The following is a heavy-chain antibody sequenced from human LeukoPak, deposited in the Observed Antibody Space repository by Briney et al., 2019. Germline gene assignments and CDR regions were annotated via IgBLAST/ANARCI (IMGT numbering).Heavy chain of an antibody. V-gene: IGHV4-59*01. CDR1: GGSISTYY. CDR2: IYYSGST. CDR3: SRGPWSTGDAFGV. D-gene: IGHD1-14*01. Sequence: SETLSLTCTVSGGSISTYYWSWIRQPPGKGLEWTGYIYYSGSTNYNPSLKNRVTISLDTSKNRFSLKLNSVTAADTAVYYCSRGPWSTGDAFGVWGQGTMVSVSS. J-gene: IGHJ3*01.